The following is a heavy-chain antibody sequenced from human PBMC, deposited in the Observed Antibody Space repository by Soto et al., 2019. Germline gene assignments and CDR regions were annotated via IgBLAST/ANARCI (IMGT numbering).Heavy chain of an antibody. V-gene: IGHV3-23*01. CDR3: AKTRGAMIYAISVYGMDV. CDR1: GFSFSSFA. J-gene: IGHJ6*02. Sequence: EVQLLESGGGFIHPGGSLRLSCAASGFSFSSFAMNSVRQAPGKGLEWVSIISGSADSTFYADSVKGRFTISRDNSKSTLYLQINSLRAEDTAVYYCAKTRGAMIYAISVYGMDVWGQGTTVTVSS. D-gene: IGHD2-8*01. CDR2: ISGSADST.